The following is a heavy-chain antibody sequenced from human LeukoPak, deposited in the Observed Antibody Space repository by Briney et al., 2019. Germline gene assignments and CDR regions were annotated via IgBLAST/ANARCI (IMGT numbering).Heavy chain of an antibody. D-gene: IGHD3-22*01. V-gene: IGHV3-7*01. J-gene: IGHJ1*01. CDR2: IKTDGSEK. CDR3: ATYSSLNRREFQY. CDR1: GFTFSTYW. Sequence: GGSLRLSCAASGFTFSTYWMTWVRQAPGKGLQWVANIKTDGSEKYYVDSVKGRFTISRDNAKNSLYLQMNSLRAEDTAVYYCATYSSLNRREFQYWGQGTLLTVSS.